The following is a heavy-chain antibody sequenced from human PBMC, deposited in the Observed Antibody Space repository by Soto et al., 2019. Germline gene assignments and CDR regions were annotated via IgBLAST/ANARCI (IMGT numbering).Heavy chain of an antibody. CDR2: IIPIFGTA. J-gene: IGHJ6*02. CDR1: GGTFSSYA. CDR3: ARDIWQRITIFGVAPTDYYGMDV. V-gene: IGHV1-69*13. Sequence: ALVKVSCKASGGTFSSYAISWVRQAPGQGLEWMGGIIPIFGTANYAQKFQGRVTITADESTSTAYMELSSLRSEDTAVYYCARDIWQRITIFGVAPTDYYGMDVWGQGTTVTVSS. D-gene: IGHD3-3*01.